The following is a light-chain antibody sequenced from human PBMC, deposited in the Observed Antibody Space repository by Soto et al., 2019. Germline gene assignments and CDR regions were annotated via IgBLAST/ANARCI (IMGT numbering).Light chain of an antibody. V-gene: IGKV1-39*01. CDR1: QSISSY. J-gene: IGKJ1*01. CDR2: AAS. Sequence: DIQMTQSPSSLSASVGDRVTITCRASQSISSYLNWYQQKPGKAPKLLIYAASSLQSGVPSRFSGSGSGTDFPLTISSLQPEDFATYYCQQSYSTLTWPFGQGTKVEIK. CDR3: QQSYSTLTWP.